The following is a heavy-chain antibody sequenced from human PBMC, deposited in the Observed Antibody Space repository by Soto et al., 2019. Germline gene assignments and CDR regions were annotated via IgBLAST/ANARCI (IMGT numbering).Heavy chain of an antibody. J-gene: IGHJ4*02. CDR1: GGSISSYY. V-gene: IGHV4-59*08. Sequence: SETLSLTCTVSGGSISSYYWSWIRQPPGKGLEWIGYIYYSGSTNYNPSLKSRVTISVDTSKNQFSLKLSSVTAADTAVYYCARQGLRYFDWLPHYWGQGTLVTVSS. D-gene: IGHD3-9*01. CDR2: IYYSGST. CDR3: ARQGLRYFDWLPHY.